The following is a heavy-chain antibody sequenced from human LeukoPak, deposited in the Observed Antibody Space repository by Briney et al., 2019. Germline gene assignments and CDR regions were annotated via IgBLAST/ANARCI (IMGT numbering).Heavy chain of an antibody. Sequence: GGSLRLSCAASGFNVNSYWMHWVRQAPGKGLVWVSLIRIDGSDTDYADSVRGRFTTSRDNAKNALYLQMDSLRVEDTAIYYCARDRGEGTPLDPWGQGTLVTVSS. CDR2: IRIDGSDT. CDR1: GFNVNSYW. J-gene: IGHJ5*02. D-gene: IGHD6-25*01. V-gene: IGHV3-74*01. CDR3: ARDRGEGTPLDP.